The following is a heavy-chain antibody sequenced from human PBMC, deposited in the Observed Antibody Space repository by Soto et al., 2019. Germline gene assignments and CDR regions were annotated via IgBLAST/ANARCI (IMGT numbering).Heavy chain of an antibody. D-gene: IGHD2-15*01. CDR2: ISAYNGNT. V-gene: IGHV1-18*01. CDR1: GYTFTSYG. CDR3: ARVGLGPYCSGGSCYSVLDY. Sequence: GASVKVSCKASGYTFTSYGISWVRQAPGQGLEWMGWISAYNGNTNYAQKLQGRVTMTTDTSTSTAYMELRSLRSDDTAVYYCARVGLGPYCSGGSCYSVLDYWGQGTLVTVSS. J-gene: IGHJ4*02.